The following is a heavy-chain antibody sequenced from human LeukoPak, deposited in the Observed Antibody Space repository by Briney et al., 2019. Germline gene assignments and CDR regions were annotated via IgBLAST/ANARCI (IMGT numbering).Heavy chain of an antibody. Sequence: SQTLSLTCAVSGGSISSYYWSWIRQPPGQGLEWIGYIYYSGSTNYNPSLKSRVTISVDTSKNQFSLKLSSMTAADTAVYYCARVSHSSSWPYYFDYWGQGTLVTVSS. CDR3: ARVSHSSSWPYYFDY. D-gene: IGHD6-13*01. J-gene: IGHJ4*02. V-gene: IGHV4-59*01. CDR1: GGSISSYY. CDR2: IYYSGST.